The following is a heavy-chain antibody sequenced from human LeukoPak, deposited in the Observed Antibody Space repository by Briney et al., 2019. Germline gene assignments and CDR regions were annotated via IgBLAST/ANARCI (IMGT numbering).Heavy chain of an antibody. CDR1: GFTFSSYW. CDR3: ARGRGVDY. D-gene: IGHD3-10*01. J-gene: IGHJ4*02. CDR2: IKQDGSEN. V-gene: IGHV3-7*01. Sequence: QPGGSLRLSYAASGFTFSSYWMSWVRQAPGKGLEWVANIKQDGSENFYVDSVKGRFTISRDNAKNSLYLQMNSLRAEDTAVYWCARGRGVDYWGQGTLVTVSS.